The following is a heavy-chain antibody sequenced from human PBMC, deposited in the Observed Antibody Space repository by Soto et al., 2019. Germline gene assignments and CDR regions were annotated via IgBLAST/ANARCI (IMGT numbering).Heavy chain of an antibody. J-gene: IGHJ4*02. Sequence: QVQLVESGGGVGQPGRSLRLSCAASGFTFSRYGMHWVHQAPGKGLEWVAVISYDGSNKYYADSVKGRFTISRDNSKNTLYLQMNSLRAEDTAVYYCAKEMATMGGMVDYWGQGTLVTVSS. V-gene: IGHV3-30*18. CDR2: ISYDGSNK. CDR3: AKEMATMGGMVDY. CDR1: GFTFSRYG. D-gene: IGHD5-12*01.